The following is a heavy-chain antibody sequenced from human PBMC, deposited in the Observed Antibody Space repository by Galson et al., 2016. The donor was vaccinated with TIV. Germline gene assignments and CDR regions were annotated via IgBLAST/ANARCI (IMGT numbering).Heavy chain of an antibody. Sequence: ETLSLTCAVSPESVTGYYWSWIRQPPGKGLEWIGEINHRGVTKYSPSLRSRVTISASNNHFSLKLTSATAADTAVYFCAREGKNRGSYIAYWGQGTLVTVSS. D-gene: IGHD2-15*01. CDR2: INHRGVT. CDR1: PESVTGYY. V-gene: IGHV4-34*01. CDR3: AREGKNRGSYIAY. J-gene: IGHJ4*02.